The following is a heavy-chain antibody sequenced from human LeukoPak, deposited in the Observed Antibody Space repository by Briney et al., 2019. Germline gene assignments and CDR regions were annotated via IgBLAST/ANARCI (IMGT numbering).Heavy chain of an antibody. CDR2: INHNGVT. CDR3: ARGRDIKYYDYIWENDRYCNVFDI. D-gene: IGHD3-16*02. J-gene: IGHJ3*02. V-gene: IGHV4-34*01. CDR1: DGSFRGYY. Sequence: SETLSLTCGVHDGSFRGYYWNWIRQPPGKGLEWVGEINHNGVTNYNPSLKSRVTISLDTPKNQLSLKLRSVTAADTAVYYCARGRDIKYYDYIWENDRYCNVFDIWGQGTMAVVS.